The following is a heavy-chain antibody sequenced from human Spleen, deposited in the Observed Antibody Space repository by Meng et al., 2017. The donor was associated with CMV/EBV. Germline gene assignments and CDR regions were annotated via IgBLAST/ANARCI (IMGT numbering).Heavy chain of an antibody. J-gene: IGHJ5*02. D-gene: IGHD4-17*01. CDR3: ARDLHTVTTFLPGWFDP. Sequence: SETLSLTCTVSGGSISSGDYYWSWIRQPPGKGLEWIGHIYYSGSTYYNPSLKSRVTISVDTSKNQFSLKLSSVTAADTAVYYCARDLHTVTTFLPGWFDPWGQGTLVTVSS. CDR2: IYYSGST. V-gene: IGHV4-30-4*08. CDR1: GGSISSGDYY.